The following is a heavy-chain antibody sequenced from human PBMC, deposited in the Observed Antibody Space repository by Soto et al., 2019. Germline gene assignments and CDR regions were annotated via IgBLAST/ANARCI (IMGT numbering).Heavy chain of an antibody. CDR3: ARARGAGYPILDY. D-gene: IGHD5-18*01. CDR2: IWYDGSNK. Sequence: QVQLVESGGGVVQPGRSLRLSCAASGFTFSSYGMHWVRQAPGKGLEWVAVIWYDGSNKYYADSVKGRFTISRDNSKNTLYLQMNSLRAEDTAVYYCARARGAGYPILDYWGQGTLVTVSS. V-gene: IGHV3-33*01. CDR1: GFTFSSYG. J-gene: IGHJ4*02.